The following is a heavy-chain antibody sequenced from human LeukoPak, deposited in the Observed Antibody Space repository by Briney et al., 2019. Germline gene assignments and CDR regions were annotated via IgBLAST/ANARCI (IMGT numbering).Heavy chain of an antibody. Sequence: SETLSLTCTVSGGSISSTNWWTWVRQPPGEGLEWIGEVHLSGRTNYNPSLESRVTMSVDMSENHISLKLTSVTAADTAVYYCAREGGPYRPLDYSGQGTLVTVTS. CDR1: GGSISSTNW. J-gene: IGHJ4*02. CDR2: VHLSGRT. V-gene: IGHV4-4*02. CDR3: AREGGPYRPLDY.